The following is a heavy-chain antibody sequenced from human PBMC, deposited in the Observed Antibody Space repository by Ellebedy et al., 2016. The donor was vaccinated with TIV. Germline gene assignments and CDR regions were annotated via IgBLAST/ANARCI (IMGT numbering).Heavy chain of an antibody. CDR2: IVVGSGNT. CDR1: GFTFTSSA. V-gene: IGHV1-58*01. D-gene: IGHD1-26*01. J-gene: IGHJ6*02. Sequence: SVKVSXXASGFTFTSSAVQWVRQARGQRLEWIGWIVVGSGNTNYAQKFQERVTITRDMSTSTAYMELSSLRSEDTAVYYCAAGYSGSYRIRNYYYGMDVWGQGTTVTVSS. CDR3: AAGYSGSYRIRNYYYGMDV.